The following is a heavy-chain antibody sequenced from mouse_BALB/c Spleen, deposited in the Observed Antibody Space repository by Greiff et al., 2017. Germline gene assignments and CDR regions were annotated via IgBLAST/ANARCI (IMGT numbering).Heavy chain of an antibody. Sequence: EVKLVESGPGLVKPSQSLSLTCSVTGYSITSGYYWNWIRQFPGNKLEWMGYISYDGSNNYNPSLKNRISITRDTSKNQFFLKLNSVTTEDTATYYCATSYDGYYGWFAYWGQGTLVTVSA. CDR2: ISYDGSN. D-gene: IGHD2-3*01. V-gene: IGHV3-6*02. J-gene: IGHJ3*01. CDR1: GYSITSGYY. CDR3: ATSYDGYYGWFAY.